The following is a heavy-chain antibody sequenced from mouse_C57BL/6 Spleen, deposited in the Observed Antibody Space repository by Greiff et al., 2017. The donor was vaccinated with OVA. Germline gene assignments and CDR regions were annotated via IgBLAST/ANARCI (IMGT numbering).Heavy chain of an antibody. V-gene: IGHV1-82*01. CDR3: AGDYDAGDWFAY. CDR2: IYPGDGDT. J-gene: IGHJ3*01. D-gene: IGHD2-4*01. Sequence: QVQLQQSGPELVKPGASVKISCKASGYAFSSSWMNWVKQRPGKGLEWIGRIYPGDGDTNYNGKFKGKATLTADKSSSTAYMQLSSLTSEDSAVYFCAGDYDAGDWFAYWGQGTLVTVSA. CDR1: GYAFSSSW.